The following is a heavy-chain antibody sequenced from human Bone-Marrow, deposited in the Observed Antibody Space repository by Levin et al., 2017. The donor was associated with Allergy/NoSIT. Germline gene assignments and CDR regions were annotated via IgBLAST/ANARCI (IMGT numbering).Heavy chain of an antibody. J-gene: IGHJ3*01. CDR3: ARDMRYFDWLLVGDALDV. V-gene: IGHV3-21*06. Sequence: GESLKISCTASGSTFSSNSMNWVRQAPGKGLEWVSSISSSGSYIYYADSVKGRFTISRDNTKNSLYLQMSDLRAEDTAVYYCARDMRYFDWLLVGDALDVWGQGAAVTVSS. D-gene: IGHD3-9*01. CDR2: ISSSGSYI. CDR1: GSTFSSNS.